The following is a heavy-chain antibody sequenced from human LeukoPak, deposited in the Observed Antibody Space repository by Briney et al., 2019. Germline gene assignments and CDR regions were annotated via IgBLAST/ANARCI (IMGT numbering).Heavy chain of an antibody. CDR1: GYSFTSYW. Sequence: AGESLKISCKGSGYSFTSYWISWVRQMPGKGLEWMGRIDPSDSYTNYSPSFQGHVTLSADKSISTAYLQWSSLKASDTAMYYCARRCSSSSCPFDYWGQGTLVTVSS. CDR2: IDPSDSYT. D-gene: IGHD2-2*01. J-gene: IGHJ4*02. V-gene: IGHV5-10-1*01. CDR3: ARRCSSSSCPFDY.